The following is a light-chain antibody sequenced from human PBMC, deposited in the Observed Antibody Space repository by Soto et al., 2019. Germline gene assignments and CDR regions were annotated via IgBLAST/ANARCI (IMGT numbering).Light chain of an antibody. Sequence: EIVLTQSPGTLSLSPGERATLSCRASQSVSSSYLAWYQQKPGQAPRLLIYGASSRATVIPDRFSGSGSGTGFTLTISRLEPEDFAMYYCQQYSSSPWTFGQGNKVEIK. CDR1: QSVSSSY. CDR3: QQYSSSPWT. V-gene: IGKV3-20*01. CDR2: GAS. J-gene: IGKJ1*01.